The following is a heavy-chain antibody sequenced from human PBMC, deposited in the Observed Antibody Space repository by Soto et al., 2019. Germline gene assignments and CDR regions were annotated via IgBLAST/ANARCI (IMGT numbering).Heavy chain of an antibody. D-gene: IGHD2-15*01. J-gene: IGHJ6*02. CDR3: ARGFSGGSCYSCYYYGMDV. Sequence: LSLTCTVSGGSISSYSWSWIRQPAGKGLEWIGRIYTSGSTNYNPSLKSRVTMSVDTSKNQFSLKLSSVTAADTAVYYCARGFSGGSCYSCYYYGMDVWGQGTTVTVSS. CDR2: IYTSGST. V-gene: IGHV4-4*07. CDR1: GGSISSYS.